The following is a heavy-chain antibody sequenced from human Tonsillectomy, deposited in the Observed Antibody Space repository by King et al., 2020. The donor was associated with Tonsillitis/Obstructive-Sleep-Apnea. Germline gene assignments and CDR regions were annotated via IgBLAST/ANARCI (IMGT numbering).Heavy chain of an antibody. D-gene: IGHD4-11*01. CDR1: GFTFSSYW. V-gene: IGHV3-7*03. CDR3: AREGSNYVRGMDV. Sequence: QLVQSGGGLVQPGGSLRLPCAASGFTFSSYWMSWVRQAPGKGLEWVANIKQDGSEKYYVDAVKGRFTISRENAKNSLYLQMNSLRAEDTAVYYCAREGSNYVRGMDVWGQGTTVTVSS. J-gene: IGHJ6*02. CDR2: IKQDGSEK.